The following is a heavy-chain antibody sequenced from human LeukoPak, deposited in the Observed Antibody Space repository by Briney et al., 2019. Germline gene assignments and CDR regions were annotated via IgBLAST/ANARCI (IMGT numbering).Heavy chain of an antibody. D-gene: IGHD3-9*01. V-gene: IGHV3-30*02. CDR2: IRYDGSNK. Sequence: GGSLRLSCAASGFTFSSYGMHWVRQAPGKGLEGVAFIRYDGSNKYYADSVKGRFTISRDNSKNTLYLQMNSLRAEDTAVYYCAKDLYDILTGYLDIWGQGTMVTVSS. CDR3: AKDLYDILTGYLDI. CDR1: GFTFSSYG. J-gene: IGHJ3*02.